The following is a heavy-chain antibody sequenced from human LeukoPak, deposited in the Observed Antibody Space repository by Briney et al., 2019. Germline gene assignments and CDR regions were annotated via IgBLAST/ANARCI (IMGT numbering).Heavy chain of an antibody. Sequence: ASVKVSCKASGYTFTSYGISWVRQATGQGLEWMGWMNPNSGNTGYAQKFQGRVTITRNTSISTAYMELSSLRSEDTAVYYCARVRSGYSRYYFDYWGQGTLVTVSS. CDR2: MNPNSGNT. CDR1: GYTFTSYG. V-gene: IGHV1-8*03. CDR3: ARVRSGYSRYYFDY. J-gene: IGHJ4*02. D-gene: IGHD3-22*01.